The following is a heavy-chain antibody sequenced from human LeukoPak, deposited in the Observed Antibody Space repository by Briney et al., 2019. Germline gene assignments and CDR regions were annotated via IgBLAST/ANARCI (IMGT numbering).Heavy chain of an antibody. CDR1: GYTFTGYY. D-gene: IGHD6-6*01. CDR2: INHNSGGT. J-gene: IGHJ4*02. CDR3: AREGSSSSFNFDY. Sequence: ASVKVSCKASGYTFTGYYMHWVRQAPGQGLEWMGRINHNSGGTNYAQKFQGRVTMTRDTSISTAYMELSRLRSEDTAVYYCAREGSSSSFNFDYWGQGTLVTVSS. V-gene: IGHV1-2*06.